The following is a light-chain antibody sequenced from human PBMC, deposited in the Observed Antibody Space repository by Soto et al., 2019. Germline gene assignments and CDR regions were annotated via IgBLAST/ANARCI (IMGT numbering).Light chain of an antibody. CDR3: QQYNNWPRT. CDR2: GAS. CDR1: QSVSSN. V-gene: IGKV3-15*01. J-gene: IGKJ1*01. Sequence: DIVMTQSPATLSVSPGERATLSCRASQSVSSNLAWYQQKPGQAPRLLIYGASTRATGIPARFTGSGSGTELTLTISSLQSEDLAVYYCQQYNNWPRTFGQGTKVEIK.